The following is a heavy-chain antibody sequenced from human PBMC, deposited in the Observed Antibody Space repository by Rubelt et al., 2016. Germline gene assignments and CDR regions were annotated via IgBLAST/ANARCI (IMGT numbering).Heavy chain of an antibody. D-gene: IGHD3-10*01. CDR2: TSYDGSNT. V-gene: IGHV3-30*03. CDR3: AREAGSWFDP. Sequence: QVQLVESGGGVVQPGRSLRLSCAGSGFSFKDFGIHWVRQAPGKGLEWVAVTSYDGSNTYYADSVKGRFTISRDNSKNTLYLQMNSRWAEGTAVYYCAREAGSWFDPWGQGTLVTVSS. CDR1: GFSFKDFG. J-gene: IGHJ5*02.